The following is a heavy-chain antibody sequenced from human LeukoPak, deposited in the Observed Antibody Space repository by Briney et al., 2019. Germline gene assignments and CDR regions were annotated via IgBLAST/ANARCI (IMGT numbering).Heavy chain of an antibody. D-gene: IGHD3-9*01. CDR1: GVSFSGYY. Sequence: SETLSLTCAVYGVSFSGYYWSWIRQPPGKGLEWIGEINHSGSTNYNPSLKSRVTISVDTSKNQFSLKLSSVTAADTAVYYCARGLVQYDILTYWGQGTLVTVSS. J-gene: IGHJ4*02. V-gene: IGHV4-34*01. CDR3: ARGLVQYDILTY. CDR2: INHSGST.